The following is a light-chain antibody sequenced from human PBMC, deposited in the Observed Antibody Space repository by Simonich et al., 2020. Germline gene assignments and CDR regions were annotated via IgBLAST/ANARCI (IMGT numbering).Light chain of an antibody. CDR3: QQRSNWPPIT. CDR1: QSVSRY. CDR2: DAS. Sequence: EIVLTQSPATLSLSPGERATPPCRASQSVSRYLAWYQQNPGQAPRLLIYDASNRATGIPARFSGSGSGTDFTLNISSLEPEDFAVYYCQQRSNWPPITFGQGTKLEIK. V-gene: IGKV3-11*01. J-gene: IGKJ2*01.